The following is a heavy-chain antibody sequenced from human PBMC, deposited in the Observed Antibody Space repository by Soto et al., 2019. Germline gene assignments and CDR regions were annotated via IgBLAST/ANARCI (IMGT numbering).Heavy chain of an antibody. Sequence: GGSLRLSCAASGFTFSSYGMHWVRQAPGKGLEWVAVISYDGSNKYYADSVKGRFTISRDNTKNTLYLQMNSLRAEDTAVYYCAKDGYSYGLEGGDSFDYWGQGTLVTVSS. V-gene: IGHV3-30*18. J-gene: IGHJ4*02. CDR1: GFTFSSYG. CDR3: AKDGYSYGLEGGDSFDY. D-gene: IGHD5-18*01. CDR2: ISYDGSNK.